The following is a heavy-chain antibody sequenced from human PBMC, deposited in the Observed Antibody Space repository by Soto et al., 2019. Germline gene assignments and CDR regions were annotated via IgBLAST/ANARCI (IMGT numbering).Heavy chain of an antibody. CDR3: ARGGYVDNAMAKGSGFDY. CDR1: GGSISSGGYY. CDR2: IYYSGST. J-gene: IGHJ4*02. V-gene: IGHV4-31*03. D-gene: IGHD5-18*01. Sequence: TLSLTCTVSGGSISSGGYYWSWIRQHPGKGLEWIGYIYYSGSTYYNPSLKSRVTISVDTSKNQFSLKLSSVTAADTAVYYCARGGYVDNAMAKGSGFDYWGQGTLVTVYS.